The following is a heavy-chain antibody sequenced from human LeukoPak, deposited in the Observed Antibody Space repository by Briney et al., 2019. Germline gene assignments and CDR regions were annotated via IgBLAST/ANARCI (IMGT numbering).Heavy chain of an antibody. D-gene: IGHD1/OR15-1a*01. CDR1: GASMSSYF. V-gene: IGHV4-59*12. Sequence: SETLSLTCTVSGASMSSYFWSWIRQPPGRGLEWIGYIYHSGSTHYNPSLKSRVTISVDTSKNQFSLKLRSVTAADTAVYYCARDMRSVWNTRGHAFDIWGQGTMVTVSS. CDR2: IYHSGST. J-gene: IGHJ3*02. CDR3: ARDMRSVWNTRGHAFDI.